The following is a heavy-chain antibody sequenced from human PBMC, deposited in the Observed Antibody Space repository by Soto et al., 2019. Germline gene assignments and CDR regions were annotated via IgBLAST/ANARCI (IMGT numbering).Heavy chain of an antibody. CDR2: IYPGDSDT. V-gene: IGHV5-51*01. CDR1: GYSFTSYW. Sequence: HGESVKISCKGSGYSFTSYWTGWVRQMPGKGLEWMGIIYPGDSDTRYSPSFQGQVTISADKSISTAYLQWSSLKASDTAMYYCARTNYDFWSGQDYYYYMDVWGKGTTVTVSS. J-gene: IGHJ6*03. D-gene: IGHD3-3*01. CDR3: ARTNYDFWSGQDYYYYMDV.